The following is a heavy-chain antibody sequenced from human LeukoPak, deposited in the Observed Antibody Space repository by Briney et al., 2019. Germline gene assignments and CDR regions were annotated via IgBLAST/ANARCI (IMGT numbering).Heavy chain of an antibody. Sequence: PGGSLRLSCAASGFTFSSYWMSWVRQAPGKGLEWVANIKQDGSEKYYVDSVKGRFTISRDNAKNSLYLQMNSLRAEDTAVYYCARGRSSGWPTGGWFDPWGQGTLVTVSS. V-gene: IGHV3-7*03. CDR3: ARGRSSGWPTGGWFDP. CDR2: IKQDGSEK. J-gene: IGHJ5*02. CDR1: GFTFSSYW. D-gene: IGHD6-19*01.